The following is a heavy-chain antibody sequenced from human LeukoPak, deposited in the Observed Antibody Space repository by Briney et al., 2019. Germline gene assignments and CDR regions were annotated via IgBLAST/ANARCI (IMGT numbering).Heavy chain of an antibody. CDR1: GFTFDDYT. J-gene: IGHJ4*02. CDR3: AKGRAAAAGTVFDY. V-gene: IGHV3-43*01. Sequence: GGSLRLSCAASGFTFDDYTMHWVRQAPGKGLEWVTLISWDGGSTYYADSVKGRFTISRDNSKNSLYLQMNSLRAEDTALYYCAKGRAAAAGTVFDYWGQGTLVTVSS. D-gene: IGHD6-13*01. CDR2: ISWDGGST.